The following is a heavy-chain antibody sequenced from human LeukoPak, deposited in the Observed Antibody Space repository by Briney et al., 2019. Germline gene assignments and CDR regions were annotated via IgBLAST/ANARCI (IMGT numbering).Heavy chain of an antibody. D-gene: IGHD2-2*01. CDR3: ARDWKEEVPAAAGWFDP. V-gene: IGHV4-38-2*02. CDR1: GYSISSGYY. CDR2: IYHSGST. Sequence: PSETLSLTCAVSGYSISSGYYWGWTRQPPGKGLEWIGSIYHSGSTYYNPSLKSRVTISVDTSKNQFSLKLSSVTAADTAVYYCARDWKEEVPAAAGWFDPWGQGTLVTVSS. J-gene: IGHJ5*02.